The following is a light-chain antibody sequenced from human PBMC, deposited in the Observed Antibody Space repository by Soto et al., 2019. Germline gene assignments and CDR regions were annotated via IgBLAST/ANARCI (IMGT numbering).Light chain of an antibody. V-gene: IGKV3-20*01. CDR1: QSVGRNF. Sequence: EIVLTQSPGTLSLSPGERATLSCRASQSVGRNFLAWYQQKPGQAPRLLIHGASSRATCIPDRFSGSGSGTDFILTISRLEPEDFAVYYCQQYASSPLTFGGGTTVE. CDR3: QQYASSPLT. CDR2: GAS. J-gene: IGKJ4*01.